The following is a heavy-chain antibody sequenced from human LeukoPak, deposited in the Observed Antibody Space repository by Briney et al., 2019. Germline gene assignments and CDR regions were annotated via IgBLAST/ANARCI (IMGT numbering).Heavy chain of an antibody. D-gene: IGHD4-17*01. CDR2: INPNTGDR. CDR3: ARTTSLTASGYDY. Sequence: ASLKVSCKASGYTFTNYHINWMRQAPGQGLEWMGWINPNTGDRGYAQKFQGRVSITSDTSISTAYMELGSPRSEDTAVYFCARTTSLTASGYDYWGQGTLVTVSS. V-gene: IGHV1-8*03. J-gene: IGHJ4*02. CDR1: GYTFTNYH.